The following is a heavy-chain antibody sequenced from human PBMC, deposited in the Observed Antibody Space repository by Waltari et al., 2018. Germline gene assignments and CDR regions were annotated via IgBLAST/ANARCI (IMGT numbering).Heavy chain of an antibody. CDR3: ARAYVDTAMVLFDY. Sequence: QVKLVESGGGVVQPGRSLRLSCAASGFNFKHYAMHWVRQSPGKGLEWVALISSDGSNKHYADSVKGRFTISRDNSKNTLYLRMNSLRREDTAIYYCARAYVDTAMVLFDYWGRGTLVTVSS. CDR2: ISSDGSNK. J-gene: IGHJ4*02. V-gene: IGHV3-30*01. CDR1: GFNFKHYA. D-gene: IGHD5-18*01.